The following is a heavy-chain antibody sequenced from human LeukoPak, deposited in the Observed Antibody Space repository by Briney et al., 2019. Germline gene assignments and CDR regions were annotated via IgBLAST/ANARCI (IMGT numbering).Heavy chain of an antibody. CDR2: ISGDGGGT. CDR1: GFTFDDYA. J-gene: IGHJ4*02. D-gene: IGHD3-22*01. Sequence: GGSLRLSCAASGFTFDDYAMHWVRQAPGKGLEWVSLISGDGGGTYYADSVKGRFTISRDNSKNSLYLQMNSLRTEDTALYYCAKGPGDSSGYYLFDYWGQGTLVTVSS. V-gene: IGHV3-43*02. CDR3: AKGPGDSSGYYLFDY.